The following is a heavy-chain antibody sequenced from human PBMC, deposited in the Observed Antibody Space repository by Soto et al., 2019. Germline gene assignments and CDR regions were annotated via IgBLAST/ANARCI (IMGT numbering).Heavy chain of an antibody. CDR3: ARGRLTTYYDFWSGYLSSIPAGEHPYYFDY. V-gene: IGHV3-7*03. Sequence: GGSLRLSCAASGFTFSSYWMSWVRQAPGKGLEWVANIKQDGSEKYYVDSVKGRFTISRGNAKNSLYLQMNSLRAEDTAVYYCARGRLTTYYDFWSGYLSSIPAGEHPYYFDYWGQGTLVTVSS. D-gene: IGHD3-3*01. CDR2: IKQDGSEK. CDR1: GFTFSSYW. J-gene: IGHJ4*02.